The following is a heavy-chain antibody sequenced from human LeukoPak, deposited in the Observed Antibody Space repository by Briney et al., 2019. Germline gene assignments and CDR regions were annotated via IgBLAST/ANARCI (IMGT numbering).Heavy chain of an antibody. D-gene: IGHD3-22*01. CDR3: ARVDYDGSGYNFDY. Sequence: SETLSLTCSVSGVSISSGSYYWSWLRQPPGKGLEWIGYIYYSGSTNYNPSLKSRVTISGDTSKNQFSLKLSSVTAADTAVYFCARVDYDGSGYNFDYWGQGTLVTVSS. V-gene: IGHV4-61*01. CDR2: IYYSGST. CDR1: GVSISSGSYY. J-gene: IGHJ4*02.